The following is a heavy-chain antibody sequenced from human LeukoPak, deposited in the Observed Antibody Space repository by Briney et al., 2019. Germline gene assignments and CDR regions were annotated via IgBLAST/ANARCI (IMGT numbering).Heavy chain of an antibody. J-gene: IGHJ3*02. D-gene: IGHD3-22*01. CDR3: ARDGYRMTSAFDI. CDR1: GFTFSSYS. CDR2: ISSSSSYI. Sequence: GGSLRLSCAASGFTFSSYSMNWVRQAPGKGLEWVSSISSSSSYIYYADSVKGRFTISRDNAKNSLYLQMNSLRAEDTAVYYCARDGYRMTSAFDIWGQGTMVTVSS. V-gene: IGHV3-21*01.